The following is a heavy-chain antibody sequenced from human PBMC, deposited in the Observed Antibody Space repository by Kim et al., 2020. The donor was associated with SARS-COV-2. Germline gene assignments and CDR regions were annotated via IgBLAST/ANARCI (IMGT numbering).Heavy chain of an antibody. V-gene: IGHV4-59*02. CDR1: GGSVTSDY. CDR3: ARTPAYCSGGSCAPIYYGMDV. Sequence: SETLSHTCTVSGGSVTSDYWSWIRQPPGKGLEWIGYIYYSGSTKYNPSLKSRVTISVDTSKNQFSLRLSSLTTADTAVYYCARTPAYCSGGSCAPIYYGMDVWGQGTTVTVSS. J-gene: IGHJ6*02. CDR2: IYYSGST. D-gene: IGHD2-15*01.